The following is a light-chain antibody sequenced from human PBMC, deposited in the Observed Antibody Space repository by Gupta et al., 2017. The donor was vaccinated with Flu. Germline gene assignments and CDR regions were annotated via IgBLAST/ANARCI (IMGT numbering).Light chain of an antibody. J-gene: IGKJ2*01. CDR1: QRRRHSDGYTY. V-gene: IGKV2-30*02. CDR2: PGS. CDR3: RQWLRWPHA. Sequence: VTPGEPASISCSASQRRRHSDGYTYLNWFQQRPGQSPRRLIYPGSKRDSGVPDRFSGSGSGTDFTLNISRVEAEDVGVYYCRQWLRWPHAFGQGTKVEIE.